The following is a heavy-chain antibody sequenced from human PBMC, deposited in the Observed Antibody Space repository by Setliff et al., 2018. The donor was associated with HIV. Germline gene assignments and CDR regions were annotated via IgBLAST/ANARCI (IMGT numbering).Heavy chain of an antibody. Sequence: PGGSLRLSCAASGFTFSSYIMHWVRQAPGKGLEWVSAIYGSSGSTNYADSVKGRFTISRDNSKNMLYLQMNSLRAEDTAVYYCAKGQDGLRYNWFDPWGHGTLVTVSS. CDR3: AKGQDGLRYNWFDP. CDR1: GFTFSSYI. CDR2: IYGSSGST. J-gene: IGHJ5*02. V-gene: IGHV3-23*01.